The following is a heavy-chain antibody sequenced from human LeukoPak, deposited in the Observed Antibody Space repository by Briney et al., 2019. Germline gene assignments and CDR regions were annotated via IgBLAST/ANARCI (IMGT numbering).Heavy chain of an antibody. V-gene: IGHV3-73*01. Sequence: GGSLRLSCAASRFTFSGSAVHWVRQAYGKGLEWVGRIRSKANSYATAYAASVKGRFTISRDDSKNTAYLQMNSLKTEDTAVYYCTRQSPISCGGDCYPFDYWGQGTLVTVSS. CDR1: RFTFSGSA. J-gene: IGHJ4*02. CDR3: TRQSPISCGGDCYPFDY. D-gene: IGHD2-21*02. CDR2: IRSKANSYAT.